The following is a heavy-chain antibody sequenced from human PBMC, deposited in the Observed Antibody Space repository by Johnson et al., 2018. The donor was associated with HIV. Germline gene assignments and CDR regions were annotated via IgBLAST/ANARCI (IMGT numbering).Heavy chain of an antibody. Sequence: VQLVESGGGVVQPGRSLRLSCAASGFTFSSYAMHWVRQAPAKGLEWVAVISYDGSDKDYADSVKGRFTISRDSSKNTLYLQMNSLRVEDTAVYYCARGSRYTYDNDDAYLLQAFDCWGQGTMVTVSS. CDR1: GFTFSSYA. J-gene: IGHJ3*01. D-gene: IGHD3-22*01. V-gene: IGHV3-30*04. CDR2: ISYDGSDK. CDR3: ARGSRYTYDNDDAYLLQAFDC.